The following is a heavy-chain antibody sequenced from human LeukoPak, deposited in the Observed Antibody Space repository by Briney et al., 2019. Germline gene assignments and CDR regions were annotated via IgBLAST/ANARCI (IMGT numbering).Heavy chain of an antibody. D-gene: IGHD3-10*01. Sequence: KPSQTLSLTCTVSGASISSGGYYWTWIRQHPGKGLEWIGYILYSGSTYYNPSLKSRLTISVDTSKNQFSLKLSSVTAADTAVYYCARGFPGRTLVRGIIIAHYFDYWGQGTLVTVSS. J-gene: IGHJ4*02. V-gene: IGHV4-31*03. CDR3: ARGFPGRTLVRGIIIAHYFDY. CDR1: GASISSGGYY. CDR2: ILYSGST.